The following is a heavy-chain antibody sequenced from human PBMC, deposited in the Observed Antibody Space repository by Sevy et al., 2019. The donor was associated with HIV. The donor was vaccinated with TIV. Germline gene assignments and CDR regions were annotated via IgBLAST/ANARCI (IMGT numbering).Heavy chain of an antibody. CDR1: GFTFSSFW. J-gene: IGHJ4*02. CDR2: IKQDGSEK. V-gene: IGHV3-7*01. D-gene: IGHD3-22*01. CDR3: ARAVITNY. Sequence: GGSLRLSCAASGFTFSSFWMTWVRQAPGKGLEWAANIKQDGSEKYYVDSVKGRFTISRDNAKNSLYLQMNSLRAEDTAMYYCARAVITNYWGQGTLVTVSS.